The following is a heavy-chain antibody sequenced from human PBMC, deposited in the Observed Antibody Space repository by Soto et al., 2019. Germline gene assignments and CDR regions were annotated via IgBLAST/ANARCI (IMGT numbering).Heavy chain of an antibody. CDR3: ARGVAGSGFDL. D-gene: IGHD6-19*01. CDR1: GDSVSSNTPS. Sequence: SQTLSLTCAIYGDSVSSNTPSCNWSRASPSRGLEWLGRTYYRSNWRHDYAVSVKSRITVNPDTSKNHFSLQLNSATPDDTAVYYCARGVAGSGFDLWGQGTLVTVSS. V-gene: IGHV6-1*01. J-gene: IGHJ4*02. CDR2: TYYRSNWRH.